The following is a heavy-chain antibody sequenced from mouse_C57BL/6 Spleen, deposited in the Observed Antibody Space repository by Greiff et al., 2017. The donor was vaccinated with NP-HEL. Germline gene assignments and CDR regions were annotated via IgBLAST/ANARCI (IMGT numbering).Heavy chain of an antibody. Sequence: EVHLVESGPELVKPGASVKISCKASGYSFTDYNMNWVKQSNGKSLEWIGVINPNYGTTSYNQKFKGKATLTVDQSSSTAYMQLNSLTSEDSAVYYCAREVAYYSNYGPYYAMDYWGQGTSVTVSS. CDR3: AREVAYYSNYGPYYAMDY. CDR1: GYSFTDYN. J-gene: IGHJ4*01. D-gene: IGHD2-5*01. CDR2: INPNYGTT. V-gene: IGHV1-39*01.